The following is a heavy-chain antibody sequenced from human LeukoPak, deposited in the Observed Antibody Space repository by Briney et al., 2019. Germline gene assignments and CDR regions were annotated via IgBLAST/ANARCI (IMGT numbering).Heavy chain of an antibody. Sequence: ASVKVSCKASGYTFTGYYMHWVRQAPGQGLEWMGWINPNSGGTNYAQKFQGRVTMTRDTSISTAYMELSRLRSDDTAVYYCASDVGRSESSPSYSFDYWGQGTLVTVSP. V-gene: IGHV1-2*02. J-gene: IGHJ4*02. D-gene: IGHD6-25*01. CDR1: GYTFTGYY. CDR3: ASDVGRSESSPSYSFDY. CDR2: INPNSGGT.